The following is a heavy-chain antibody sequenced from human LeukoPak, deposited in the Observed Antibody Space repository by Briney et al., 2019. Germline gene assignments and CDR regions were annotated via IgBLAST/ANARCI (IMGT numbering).Heavy chain of an antibody. D-gene: IGHD3-3*01. Sequence: GGSLRLSCAASGFTFSRYSMHWVRQAPGKGLEWVSYISSTSISTISYADSVKGRFTISRDNAKNSLYLQMNSLRAEDTAVYYCAKGRMPPRYDFWSGYLGVDAFDIWGQGTMVTVSS. J-gene: IGHJ3*02. CDR2: ISSTSISTI. V-gene: IGHV3-48*04. CDR3: AKGRMPPRYDFWSGYLGVDAFDI. CDR1: GFTFSRYS.